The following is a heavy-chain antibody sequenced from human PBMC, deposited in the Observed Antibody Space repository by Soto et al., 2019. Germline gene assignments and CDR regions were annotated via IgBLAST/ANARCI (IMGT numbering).Heavy chain of an antibody. J-gene: IGHJ6*02. CDR3: ARDQGSSWVYYYYDGMDV. V-gene: IGHV3-74*01. CDR1: GFTFSSYW. Sequence: EVQLVESGGGLVQPGGSLRLSCAASGFTFSSYWMHWVRQAPGKGLVWVSRINSDGSSTSYADSVKGRFTISRDNANNTLYQQMNRLRAEDTAVYYCARDQGSSWVYYYYDGMDVWGQGTTVTVSS. D-gene: IGHD6-13*01. CDR2: INSDGSST.